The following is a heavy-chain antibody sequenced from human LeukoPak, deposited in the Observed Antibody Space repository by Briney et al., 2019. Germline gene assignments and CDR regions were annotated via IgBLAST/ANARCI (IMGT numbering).Heavy chain of an antibody. Sequence: SETLSLTCAVYGGSFSGYYWSWIRQPPGKGLEWIGEINHSGSTNYNPSLKSRVTISVDKSKNQFSLKLSSVTAADTAVYYCAREFGTETPYWFDPWGQGTLVTVSS. CDR2: INHSGST. CDR3: AREFGTETPYWFDP. V-gene: IGHV4-34*01. J-gene: IGHJ5*02. CDR1: GGSFSGYY. D-gene: IGHD1-1*01.